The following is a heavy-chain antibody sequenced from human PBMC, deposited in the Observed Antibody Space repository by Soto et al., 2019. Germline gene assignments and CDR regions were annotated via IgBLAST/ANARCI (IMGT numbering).Heavy chain of an antibody. J-gene: IGHJ4*02. CDR3: ARCRSGGSCYSGTYFDY. CDR1: GFTFTRYS. D-gene: IGHD2-15*01. CDR2: ISSTTNYI. V-gene: IGHV3-21*04. Sequence: GGSLRLSCAASGFTFTRYSMNWVRQAPGKGLEWVSSISSTTNYIYYADSMKGRFTVSRDNAKNSVYLEMNSLSAEDTAVYYCARCRSGGSCYSGTYFDYWGQGTLVTVSS.